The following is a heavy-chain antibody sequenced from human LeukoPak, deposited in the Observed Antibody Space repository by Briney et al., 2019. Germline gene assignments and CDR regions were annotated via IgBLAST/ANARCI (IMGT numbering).Heavy chain of an antibody. CDR3: ASGIGWNYDAFDI. J-gene: IGHJ3*02. CDR1: GVSISTSNYY. V-gene: IGHV4-39*07. Sequence: SETLSLTCTVSGVSISTSNYYWGWIRQPPGKGLGWIGNIFYSGSTYYSPSLKSRVTISLDTSRNQFSLKLNSVTAADTAVYYCASGIGWNYDAFDIWGQGTMVTVSS. D-gene: IGHD1-7*01. CDR2: IFYSGST.